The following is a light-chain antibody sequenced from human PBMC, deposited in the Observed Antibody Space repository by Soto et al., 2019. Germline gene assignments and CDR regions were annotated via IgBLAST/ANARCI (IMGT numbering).Light chain of an antibody. CDR2: DVS. V-gene: IGLV2-11*01. Sequence: QSALTQPRSVSGSPGQSVTTSCTGTSSDDGGYNYVSWYQQHPGKAPKLMIYDVSKRPSGVPDRFSGSQSGNTASLTISGLQAEDGADYYCCSYAGSYTLGVFGGGTQLTVL. J-gene: IGLJ2*01. CDR3: CSYAGSYTLGV. CDR1: SSDDGGYNY.